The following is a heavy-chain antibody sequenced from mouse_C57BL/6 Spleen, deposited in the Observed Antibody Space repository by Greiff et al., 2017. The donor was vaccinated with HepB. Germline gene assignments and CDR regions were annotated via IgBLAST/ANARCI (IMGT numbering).Heavy chain of an antibody. V-gene: IGHV1-54*01. CDR3: ARRSFLRSYYFDY. D-gene: IGHD1-1*01. Sequence: QVQLKESGAELVRPGTSVKVSCKASGYAFTNYLIEWVKQRPGQGLEWIGVINPGSGGTNYNEKFKGKATLTADKSSSTAYMQLSSLTSEDSAVYFCARRSFLRSYYFDYWGQGTTLTVSS. J-gene: IGHJ2*01. CDR2: INPGSGGT. CDR1: GYAFTNYL.